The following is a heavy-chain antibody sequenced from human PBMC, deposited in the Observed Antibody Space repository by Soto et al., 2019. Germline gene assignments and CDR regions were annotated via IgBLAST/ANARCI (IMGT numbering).Heavy chain of an antibody. D-gene: IGHD5-12*01. V-gene: IGHV4-30-2*06. J-gene: IGHJ4*02. CDR2: ISHLENT. CDR3: ARGGGYGSFDY. Sequence: TLSLTCTVSGASFSDDCFSWIWIRQSSGKGLKWIGCISHLENTYFRPSFKSRHTVSIDRTRKQLSLRPSAVTAADMAVYYCARGGGYGSFDYWGQGVLVTVSS. CDR1: GASFSDDCFS.